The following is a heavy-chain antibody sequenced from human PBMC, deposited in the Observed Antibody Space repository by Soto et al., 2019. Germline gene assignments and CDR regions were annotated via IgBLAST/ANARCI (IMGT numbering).Heavy chain of an antibody. J-gene: IGHJ3*02. CDR1: GFTFSNYV. Sequence: EVQLLESGGGLVQPGGSLRLSCAASGFTFSNYVMSWVRQAPGKGLEWVSGISGSGGTTYYADSVKGRFTISRDNSKNTLYLLMNSLRAEDTALYYCATLAGRDDGFDIWGQWTMVTVSS. V-gene: IGHV3-23*01. D-gene: IGHD2-15*01. CDR3: ATLAGRDDGFDI. CDR2: ISGSGGTT.